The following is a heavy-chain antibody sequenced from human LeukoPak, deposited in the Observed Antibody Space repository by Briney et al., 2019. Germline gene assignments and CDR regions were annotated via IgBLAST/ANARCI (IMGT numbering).Heavy chain of an antibody. D-gene: IGHD6-19*01. V-gene: IGHV4-34*01. CDR3: ARDLWRYSSGWYGGNY. CDR2: INHSGST. Sequence: SETLSLTCAVYGGSFSGYYWSWIRQPPGKGLEWIGEINHSGSTNYNPSLKSRVTISVDTSKNQFSLKLSSVTAADTAVYYCARDLWRYSSGWYGGNYWGQGTLVTVSS. J-gene: IGHJ4*02. CDR1: GGSFSGYY.